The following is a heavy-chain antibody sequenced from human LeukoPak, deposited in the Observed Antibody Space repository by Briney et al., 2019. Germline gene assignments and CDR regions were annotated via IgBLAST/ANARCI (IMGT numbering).Heavy chain of an antibody. D-gene: IGHD2-15*01. CDR3: ARDRSPSGGSL. CDR1: GFIFSSYG. J-gene: IGHJ4*02. V-gene: IGHV3-30*03. CDR2: ISDGGSDK. Sequence: GGSLRLSCAASGFIFSSYGMHWVRQAPGKGLEWLVFISDGGSDKHYIDSVKGRFTISRDNSKNTLYLQMDSLRREDTAVYYCARDRSPSGGSLWGQGTLVTVSS.